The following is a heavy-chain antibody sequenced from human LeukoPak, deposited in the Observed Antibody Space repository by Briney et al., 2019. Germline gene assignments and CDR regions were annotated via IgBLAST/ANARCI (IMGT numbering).Heavy chain of an antibody. CDR3: ARVRGGSSYYMDV. CDR1: GFTFSSYS. J-gene: IGHJ6*03. V-gene: IGHV3-21*01. CDR2: ISSSSSYI. D-gene: IGHD6-13*01. Sequence: GGSLRLSCAASGFTFSSYSMNWVRQAPGKGLEWVSSISSSSSYIYYADSVKGRFTISRDNAKNSLCLQMNSLRAEDTAVYYCARVRGGSSYYMDVWGKGTTVTVSS.